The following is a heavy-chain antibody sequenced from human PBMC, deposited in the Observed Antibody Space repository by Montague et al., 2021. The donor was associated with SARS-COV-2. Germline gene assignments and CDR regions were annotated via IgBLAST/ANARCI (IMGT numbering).Heavy chain of an antibody. D-gene: IGHD6-13*01. CDR1: GFTFSAYW. V-gene: IGHV3-74*01. Sequence: SLRLSCAASGFTFSAYWLHWVRQAPGQGLEWVARIRADGTTPNYSYSXXVLFTISRDNAQDTVYLHMTTLTAEDTAVSYCVRAFSNSFKWFDPWGQGTLVTVSS. J-gene: IGHJ5*02. CDR2: IRADGTTP. CDR3: VRAFSNSFKWFDP.